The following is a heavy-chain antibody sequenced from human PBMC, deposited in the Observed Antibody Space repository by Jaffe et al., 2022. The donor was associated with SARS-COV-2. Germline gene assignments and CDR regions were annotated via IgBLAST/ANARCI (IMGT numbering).Heavy chain of an antibody. Sequence: EVQLVQSGAEVKKPGESLKISCKGSGYSFTSYWIGWVRQMPGKGLEWMGIIYPGDSDTRYSPSFQGQVTISADKSISTAYLQWSSLKASDTAMYYCARHATTVVVPAAIPLGWYFDLWGRGTLVTVSS. J-gene: IGHJ2*01. D-gene: IGHD2-2*01. CDR1: GYSFTSYW. CDR3: ARHATTVVVPAAIPLGWYFDL. V-gene: IGHV5-51*01. CDR2: IYPGDSDT.